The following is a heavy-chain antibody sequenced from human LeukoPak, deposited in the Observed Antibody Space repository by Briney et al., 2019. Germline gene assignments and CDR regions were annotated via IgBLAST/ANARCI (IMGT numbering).Heavy chain of an antibody. D-gene: IGHD1-26*01. V-gene: IGHV3-23*01. CDR1: GFTFSSYA. J-gene: IGHJ1*01. CDR2: FRGSGDNI. CDR3: AKGSVGCYAGGFHH. Sequence: GGSLSLSCASSGFTFSSYAMSWVRQAPGKGLECVSGFRGSGDNIYYTDSVKGRFTMSRDNSKNTLYLQMNSVRAEDSGVYYCAKGSVGCYAGGFHHWGQGTLVTVSS.